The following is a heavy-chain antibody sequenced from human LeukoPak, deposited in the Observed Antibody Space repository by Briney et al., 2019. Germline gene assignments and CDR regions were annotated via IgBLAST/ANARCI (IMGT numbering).Heavy chain of an antibody. J-gene: IGHJ4*02. CDR2: ISSSSSYI. V-gene: IGHV3-21*01. CDR1: GFTFNNYI. CDR3: ATYDGVSPDY. D-gene: IGHD3-22*01. Sequence: GGSLRLSCAASGFTFNNYIMNWVRQAPGKGLEWVSSISSSSSYIYYADSVKGRFTISRDNAKNSLYLQMNSLRAEDTAVYHCATYDGVSPDYWGQGTLVTVSS.